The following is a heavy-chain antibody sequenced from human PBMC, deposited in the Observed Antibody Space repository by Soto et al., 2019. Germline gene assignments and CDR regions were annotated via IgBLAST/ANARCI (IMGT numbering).Heavy chain of an antibody. CDR2: IYHSGST. J-gene: IGHJ3*02. D-gene: IGHD3-22*01. CDR1: GGSISSSNW. V-gene: IGHV4-4*02. Sequence: SETLSLTCAVSGGSISSSNWWSWVRQPPGKGLEWIGEIYHSGSTNYNPSLKSRVTISVYKSKNQFSLKLSSVTAADTAVYYCAGPKTDYYDSSGYYEGAFDIWGRGTMVTVSS. CDR3: AGPKTDYYDSSGYYEGAFDI.